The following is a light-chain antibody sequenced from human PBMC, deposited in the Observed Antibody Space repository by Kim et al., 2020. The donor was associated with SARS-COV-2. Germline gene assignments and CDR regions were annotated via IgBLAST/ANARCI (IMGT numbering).Light chain of an antibody. CDR3: VSYTTSITWV. J-gene: IGLJ3*02. Sequence: QSALTQPASVSGSPGQSITISCSGTGSDIGTYNYVAWYQQHPGKAPTLIIYDLNNRPSGVSNRFSGSKSGNTASLTISGLQAEDEADYYCVSYTTSITWVFGGGTKVTVL. CDR2: DLN. CDR1: GSDIGTYNY. V-gene: IGLV2-14*01.